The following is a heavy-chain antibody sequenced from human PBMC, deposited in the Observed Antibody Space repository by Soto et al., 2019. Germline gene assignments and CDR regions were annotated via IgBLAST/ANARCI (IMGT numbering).Heavy chain of an antibody. CDR1: GFTFSSYG. V-gene: IGHV3-30*18. Sequence: GGSLRLSCAASGFTFSSYGMHWVHQAPGKGLEWVAVISYDGSNKYYADSVKGRFTISRDNSKNTLYLQMNSLRAEDTAVYYCAKDQRFGELFFDYWGQGTLVTVSS. D-gene: IGHD3-10*01. J-gene: IGHJ4*02. CDR3: AKDQRFGELFFDY. CDR2: ISYDGSNK.